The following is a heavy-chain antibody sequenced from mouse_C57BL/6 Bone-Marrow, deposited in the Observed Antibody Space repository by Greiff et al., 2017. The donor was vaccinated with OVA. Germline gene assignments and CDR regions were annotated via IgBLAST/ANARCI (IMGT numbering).Heavy chain of an antibody. CDR2: IFPGSGST. CDR3: AKPRQYDGSSYDWAIDV. Sequence: QVQLKQSGPELVKPGASVKISCKASGYTFTDYYINWVKQRPGQGLEWIGWIFPGSGSTYYNEKFKGKATLTVDKSSSTAYMLLSSLTSEDSAVYCAAKPRQYDGSSYDWAIDVWGTGTTVTVSS. V-gene: IGHV1-75*01. D-gene: IGHD1-1*01. CDR1: GYTFTDYY. J-gene: IGHJ1*03.